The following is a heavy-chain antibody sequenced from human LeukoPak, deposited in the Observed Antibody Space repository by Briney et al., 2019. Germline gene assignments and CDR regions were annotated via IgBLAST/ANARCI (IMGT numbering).Heavy chain of an antibody. CDR1: GFTLSSYA. CDR2: ISVSGNT. CDR3: AKLINYDYVWGSYRILDAFDI. Sequence: GGSLRLSCAASGFTLSSYAMSWVRQGPGKGLEWVSAISVSGNTYHADSVKGRFTISRDSSKNTLYLQMNSLRAGDAAVYYCAKLINYDYVWGSYRILDAFDIWGQGTMVTVSS. V-gene: IGHV3-23*01. D-gene: IGHD3-16*02. J-gene: IGHJ3*02.